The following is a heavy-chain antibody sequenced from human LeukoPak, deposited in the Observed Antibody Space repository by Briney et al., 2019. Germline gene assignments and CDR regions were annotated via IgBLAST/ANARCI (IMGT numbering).Heavy chain of an antibody. CDR2: IYPGDSDT. Sequence: LGEALKISFKGSGYSFTSYWIGWGRQMPGKGLEWVGIIYPGDSDTRYSPSFQGQVTISADKSISTAYLQWSSLKASDTAMYYCARLPRWDYFDYWGQGTLVTVSS. CDR1: GYSFTSYW. D-gene: IGHD4-23*01. J-gene: IGHJ4*02. V-gene: IGHV5-51*01. CDR3: ARLPRWDYFDY.